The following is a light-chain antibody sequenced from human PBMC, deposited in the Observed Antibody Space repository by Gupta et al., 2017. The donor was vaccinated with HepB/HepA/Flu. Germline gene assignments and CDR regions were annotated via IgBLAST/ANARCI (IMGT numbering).Light chain of an antibody. V-gene: IGKV3-15*01. CDR3: QHDDDCLRT. Sequence: IVMTQSPATLSVSPGERATLSCRASQSVSSNLAWYQQKPGQAPRLLIYGASTRATGIPARFSGSGSGTQFTLTISSLQSEDFAVYYCQHDDDCLRTFGQGTKVEIK. J-gene: IGKJ1*01. CDR2: GAS. CDR1: QSVSSN.